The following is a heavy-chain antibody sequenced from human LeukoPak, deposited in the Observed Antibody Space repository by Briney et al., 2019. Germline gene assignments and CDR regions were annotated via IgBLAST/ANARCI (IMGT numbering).Heavy chain of an antibody. D-gene: IGHD2-15*01. J-gene: IGHJ4*02. V-gene: IGHV4-34*01. CDR1: GGSFSGCY. CDR3: ARGSQSLGYCSGGSCRAKIFDY. Sequence: KPSETLSLTCAVYGGSFSGCYWSWIRQPPGKGLEWIGEINHSGSTNYNPSLKSRITISVDTSKNQFSLKLSSVTAADTAVYYCARGSQSLGYCSGGSCRAKIFDYWGQGTLVTVSS. CDR2: INHSGST.